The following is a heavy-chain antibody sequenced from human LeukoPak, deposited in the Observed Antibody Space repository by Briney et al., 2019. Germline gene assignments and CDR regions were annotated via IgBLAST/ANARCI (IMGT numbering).Heavy chain of an antibody. Sequence: PTETLSLTCIVSGYSISSGYYWGWIRQPPGKGLGWIGSIYHSGSTYYNPSLKSRVTISVDTSKNQFSLKLSSVTAADTAVYYCARVPHSGSYFLRWFDPWGQGTLVTVSS. J-gene: IGHJ5*02. CDR3: ARVPHSGSYFLRWFDP. CDR2: IYHSGST. CDR1: GYSISSGYY. D-gene: IGHD1-26*01. V-gene: IGHV4-38-2*02.